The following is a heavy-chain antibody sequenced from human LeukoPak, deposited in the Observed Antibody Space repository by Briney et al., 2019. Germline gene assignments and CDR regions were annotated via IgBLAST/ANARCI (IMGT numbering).Heavy chain of an antibody. CDR1: GYNFTTCG. J-gene: IGHJ4*02. D-gene: IGHD4/OR15-4a*01. CDR2: ISAYNGNT. V-gene: IGHV1-18*01. CDR3: ARGRGDYGGPYCDY. Sequence: GASVKVSCKASGYNFTTCGISWVRQAPAQGLEWMGWISAYNGNTNYAQELHGRVTTTTDTSTSTAYMELRSLRSDDTAVYYCARGRGDYGGPYCDYWGQGTLVTVSS.